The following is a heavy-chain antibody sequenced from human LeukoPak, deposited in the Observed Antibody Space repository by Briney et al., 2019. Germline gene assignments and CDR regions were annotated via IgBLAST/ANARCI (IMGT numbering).Heavy chain of an antibody. CDR3: ARDNVSAFDY. CDR1: GFTFSSYS. D-gene: IGHD2-8*01. CDR2: ITSSSSYI. Sequence: GALRLSCAASGFTFSSYSMNWVRQAPGKGLEWVSSITSSSSYIYYADSVKGRFTISRDNSKNTLYLQMNSLRAEDTAVYYCARDNVSAFDYWGQGTLVAVSS. V-gene: IGHV3-21*01. J-gene: IGHJ4*02.